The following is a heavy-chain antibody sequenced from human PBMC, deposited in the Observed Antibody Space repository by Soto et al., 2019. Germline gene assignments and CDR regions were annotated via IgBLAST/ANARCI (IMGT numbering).Heavy chain of an antibody. CDR1: GYNVTRFW. CDR2: IYPGDSDT. J-gene: IGHJ5*02. V-gene: IGHV5-51*01. D-gene: IGHD1-26*01. CDR3: ARCWGNVATTCNWFAP. Sequence: PREALKISCKGSGYNVTRFWIGWVRQMPGKGLEWMGIIYPGDSDTRYSPSFRGQVIISVDKSFNTTYLQWPSLKTSDTAIYYCARCWGNVATTCNWFAPWGQGTLVTVSS.